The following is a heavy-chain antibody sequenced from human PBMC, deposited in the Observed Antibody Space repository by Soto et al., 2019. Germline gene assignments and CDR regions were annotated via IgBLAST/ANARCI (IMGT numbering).Heavy chain of an antibody. CDR1: GGSISSGGYY. CDR3: AREYSSASYYYYGMDV. D-gene: IGHD6-25*01. Sequence: PSETLSLTCTVSGGSISSGGYYWSWIRQHPGKGLEWIGYIYYSGSTYYNPSLKSRVTISVDTSKNQFSLKLSSVTAADTAVYYCAREYSSASYYYYGMDVWGQGTTVTVSS. V-gene: IGHV4-31*03. CDR2: IYYSGST. J-gene: IGHJ6*02.